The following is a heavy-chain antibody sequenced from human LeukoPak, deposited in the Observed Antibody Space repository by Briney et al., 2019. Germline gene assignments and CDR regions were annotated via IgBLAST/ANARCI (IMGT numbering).Heavy chain of an antibody. CDR3: ASASLNIYAFDI. V-gene: IGHV1-2*06. Sequence: ASVKVSCKASGYTFTGYYMHWVRQAPGQGLEWMGRINPNSGGTNYAQKFQGRVTMTRDTSKNQFSLKLSSVTSADTAVYYCASASLNIYAFDIWGQGTMVTVSS. D-gene: IGHD2/OR15-2a*01. J-gene: IGHJ3*02. CDR1: GYTFTGYY. CDR2: INPNSGGT.